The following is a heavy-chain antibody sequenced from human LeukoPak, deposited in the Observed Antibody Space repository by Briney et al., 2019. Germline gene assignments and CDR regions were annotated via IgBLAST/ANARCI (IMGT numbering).Heavy chain of an antibody. J-gene: IGHJ4*02. CDR2: IYHSGST. CDR3: ARWTSCGGDCHILDY. D-gene: IGHD2-21*02. CDR1: GGSISSSNW. V-gene: IGHV4-4*02. Sequence: SETLFLTCAVSGGSISSSNWWSWVRQPPGKGLEWIGEIYHSGSTNYNPSLKSRVTISVDKSKNQFSLKLSSVTAADTAVYYCARWTSCGGDCHILDYWGQGILVTVSS.